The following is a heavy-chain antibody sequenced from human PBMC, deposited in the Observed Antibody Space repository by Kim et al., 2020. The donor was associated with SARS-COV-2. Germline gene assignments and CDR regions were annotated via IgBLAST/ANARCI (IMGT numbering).Heavy chain of an antibody. Sequence: GGSLRLSCAASGFTFSDYYMSWIRQAPGKGLEWVSYISSSSSYTNYADSVKGRFTISRDNSKNSVYLQMNSLRAEDTAVYYCARPGTAVAGSDYWGQGTLVTVSS. J-gene: IGHJ4*02. CDR2: ISSSSSYT. D-gene: IGHD6-19*01. CDR1: GFTFSDYY. V-gene: IGHV3-11*03. CDR3: ARPGTAVAGSDY.